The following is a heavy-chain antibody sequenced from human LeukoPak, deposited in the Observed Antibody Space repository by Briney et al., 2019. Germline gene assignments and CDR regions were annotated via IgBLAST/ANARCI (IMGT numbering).Heavy chain of an antibody. CDR3: ARDKYHYDTSGAFDI. V-gene: IGHV3-30-3*01. J-gene: IGHJ3*02. CDR2: ISYDGSNK. CDR1: GFTFSSYA. D-gene: IGHD3-22*01. Sequence: GRSLRLSCAASGFTFSSYAMHWVRQAPGKGLEWVAVISYDGSNKYYADSVKGRFTISRDNSKNTLYLQMNSLRAEDTAVYYCARDKYHYDTSGAFDIWGQGTMVTVSS.